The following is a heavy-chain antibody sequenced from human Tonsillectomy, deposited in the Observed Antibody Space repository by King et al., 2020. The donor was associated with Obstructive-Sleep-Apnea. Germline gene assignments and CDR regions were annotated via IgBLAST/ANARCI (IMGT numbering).Heavy chain of an antibody. CDR3: ARDPGLSGWSFDY. Sequence: PLQESGPGLVKPSETLSLTCTVSGGSVNSGSHYWRWIRQPPGKGLEWVGYISYSGSTNYHPSLKSRVTISVDTSKNQFSLKLSSVTAADTAVYYCARDPGLSGWSFDYWGQGTLVTVSS. CDR1: GGSVNSGSHY. D-gene: IGHD6-19*01. CDR2: ISYSGST. V-gene: IGHV4-61*01. J-gene: IGHJ4*02.